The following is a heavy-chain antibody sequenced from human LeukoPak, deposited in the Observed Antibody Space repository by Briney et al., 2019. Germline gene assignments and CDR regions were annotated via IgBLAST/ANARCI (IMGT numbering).Heavy chain of an antibody. CDR3: AKDPDYGDYRNYFDY. CDR2: IRYDGSNK. Sequence: PGGSLRLSCAASGFTFSSYGMHWVRQAPGKGLEWVAFIRYDGSNKYYADSVKGRFTISRDNSKNTLYLQMNSLRAEDTAVYYCAKDPDYGDYRNYFDYWGQGTLVTVSS. J-gene: IGHJ4*02. D-gene: IGHD4-17*01. CDR1: GFTFSSYG. V-gene: IGHV3-30*02.